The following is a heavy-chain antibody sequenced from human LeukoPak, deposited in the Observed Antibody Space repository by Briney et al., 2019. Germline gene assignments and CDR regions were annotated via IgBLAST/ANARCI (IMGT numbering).Heavy chain of an antibody. Sequence: GGSLRLSCAASSFTFSTYSLTWVRQGQGKGLEWVSSIYPSGDSTFYADSVKGRFTISRDNSKNTLYLQMSSLRTEDTAIYYCAKDVVPDSGWDLDYWGQGTLVTVSS. V-gene: IGHV3-23*01. D-gene: IGHD6-19*01. CDR2: IYPSGDST. CDR1: SFTFSTYS. CDR3: AKDVVPDSGWDLDY. J-gene: IGHJ4*02.